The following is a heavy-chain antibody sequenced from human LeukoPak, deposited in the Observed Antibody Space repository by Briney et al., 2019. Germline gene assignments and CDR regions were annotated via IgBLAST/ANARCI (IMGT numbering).Heavy chain of an antibody. J-gene: IGHJ4*02. CDR2: IYTSGST. CDR1: GGSISSYY. Sequence: SETLSLTXTVSGGSISSYYWSWIRQPAGKGLEWIGRIYTSGSTNYNPSLKRRVTMSVDTSKNQFSLKLSSVTAADTAVYYCARGSGWYSGGYYFDYWGLGTLVTVSS. D-gene: IGHD6-19*01. V-gene: IGHV4-4*07. CDR3: ARGSGWYSGGYYFDY.